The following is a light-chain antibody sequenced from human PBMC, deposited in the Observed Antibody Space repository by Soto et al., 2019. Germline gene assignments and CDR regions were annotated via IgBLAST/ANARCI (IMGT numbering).Light chain of an antibody. V-gene: IGKV3-20*01. J-gene: IGKJ2*01. Sequence: DIVLTQSPGTLSLSPGERATLSCRASQSVSSSYLAWYQQKPGQPPRLLIYGASSRATGIPDRFSGSGSGTDFTLTISRLDPEDFAVYYCQQYGGSPLYTLGQGTKLEIK. CDR1: QSVSSSY. CDR3: QQYGGSPLYT. CDR2: GAS.